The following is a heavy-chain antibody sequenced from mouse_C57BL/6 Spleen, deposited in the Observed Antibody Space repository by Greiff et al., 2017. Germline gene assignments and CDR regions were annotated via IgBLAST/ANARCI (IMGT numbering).Heavy chain of an antibody. D-gene: IGHD2-4*01. V-gene: IGHV1-84*01. Sequence: QVQLQQSGPELVKPGASVKISCKASGYTFTDYYINWVKQRPGQGLEWIGWIYPGSGNTKYNEKFKGKATLTVDTSSSTAYMQLSSLTSEDSAVYFCANNYDYDYMGYYYAMDYWGQGTSVTVSS. CDR3: ANNYDYDYMGYYYAMDY. CDR2: IYPGSGNT. CDR1: GYTFTDYY. J-gene: IGHJ4*01.